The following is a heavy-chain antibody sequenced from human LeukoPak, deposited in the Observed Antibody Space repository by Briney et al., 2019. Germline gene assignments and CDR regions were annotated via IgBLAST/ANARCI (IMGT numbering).Heavy chain of an antibody. CDR2: INHSGST. CDR1: GGSFSGYY. D-gene: IGHD3-22*01. Sequence: SETLSLTCAVYGGSFSGYYWSWIRQPPGKGLEWIGEINHSGSTNYNPSLKSRVTISVDTSKNQFSLKLSSVTAADTAVYYCARVDGYDSSGYDYSLDYWGQGTLVTVSS. J-gene: IGHJ4*02. CDR3: ARVDGYDSSGYDYSLDY. V-gene: IGHV4-34*01.